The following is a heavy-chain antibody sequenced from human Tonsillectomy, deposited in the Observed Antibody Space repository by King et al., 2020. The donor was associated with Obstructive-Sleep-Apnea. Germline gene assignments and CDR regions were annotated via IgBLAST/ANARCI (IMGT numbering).Heavy chain of an antibody. D-gene: IGHD3-22*01. J-gene: IGHJ4*02. V-gene: IGHV4-39*07. Sequence: QLQESGPGLVKPSETLSLTCTVSGGSISSSSYYWGWIRQPPGKGLEWIGNIYYSGSTYCNPSLKSRVTLSVDTSKNQFSLKLSSVTAADTAVYYCARDSSGYGGFDYWGQGTLVTVSS. CDR1: GGSISSSSYY. CDR2: IYYSGST. CDR3: ARDSSGYGGFDY.